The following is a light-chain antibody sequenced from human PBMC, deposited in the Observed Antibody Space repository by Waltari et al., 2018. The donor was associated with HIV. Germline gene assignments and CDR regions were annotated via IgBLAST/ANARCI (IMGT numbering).Light chain of an antibody. CDR3: QQYATSPT. V-gene: IGKV3-20*01. CDR1: QTVSSSY. J-gene: IGKJ4*01. Sequence: IVLTQSPGTLSLSPRARGTPACTPSQTVSSSYVCWYQQKGGQAPRLIIYGGSHRTTGKPDRFSGSGSETDFSLTISRVEPEDCGLYHCQQYATSPTFGGGTKVEIK. CDR2: GGS.